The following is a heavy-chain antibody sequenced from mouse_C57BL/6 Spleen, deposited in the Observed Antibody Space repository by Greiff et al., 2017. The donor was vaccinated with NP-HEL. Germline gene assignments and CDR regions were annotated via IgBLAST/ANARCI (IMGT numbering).Heavy chain of an antibody. V-gene: IGHV1-53*01. CDR1: GYTFTSYW. D-gene: IGHD2-4*01. CDR2: INPSNGGT. Sequence: QVQLQQPGTELVKPGASVKLSCKASGYTFTSYWMHWVKQRPGQGLEWIGNINPSNGGTNYNEKFKSKATLTADKSSSTAYMQLNSLTSEDSAVYFCARRDYDVYYFDYWGQGTTLTVSS. CDR3: ARRDYDVYYFDY. J-gene: IGHJ2*01.